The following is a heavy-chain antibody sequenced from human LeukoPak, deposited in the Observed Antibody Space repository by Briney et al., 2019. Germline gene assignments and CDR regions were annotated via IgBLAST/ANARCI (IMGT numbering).Heavy chain of an antibody. J-gene: IGHJ3*02. CDR3: ASRYYYGSGSPEGADAFDI. CDR2: ISYDGSNK. Sequence: SGGSLRLSCAASGFTFSSYSMNWVRQAPGKGLEWVAVISYDGSNKYYADSVKGRFTISRDNAKNSLYLQMNSLRAEDTAVYYCASRYYYGSGSPEGADAFDIWGQGTMVTVSS. D-gene: IGHD3-10*01. CDR1: GFTFSSYS. V-gene: IGHV3-30*03.